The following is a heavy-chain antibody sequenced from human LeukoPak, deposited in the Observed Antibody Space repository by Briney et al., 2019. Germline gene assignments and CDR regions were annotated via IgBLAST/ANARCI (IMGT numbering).Heavy chain of an antibody. Sequence: ASVKVSCKASGGTFSSYAVSWVRQAPGQGLEWMGRIIPILGITNYAQKFQGRVTITADKSTSTAYMELSSLRSEDTAVYYCATSMYDILTGYRSGAFDIWGQGTMVTVSS. CDR3: ATSMYDILTGYRSGAFDI. J-gene: IGHJ3*02. CDR1: GGTFSSYA. D-gene: IGHD3-9*01. CDR2: IIPILGIT. V-gene: IGHV1-69*04.